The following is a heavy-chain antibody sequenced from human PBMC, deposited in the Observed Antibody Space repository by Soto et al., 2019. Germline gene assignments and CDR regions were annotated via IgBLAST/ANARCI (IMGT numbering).Heavy chain of an antibody. V-gene: IGHV4-59*01. CDR3: ARGHSNYASGNLAFDP. CDR2: IYYSGSA. Sequence: QVQLQESGPGLVKPSETLSLTCSVSGGFISSYYWSWIRQPPGKGLEWIGYIYYSGSANYNPSLKIRVTIAVDTSNNQFALKLNSVTAADTAVYYCARGHSNYASGNLAFDPWGQGTLVTVSS. CDR1: GGFISSYY. D-gene: IGHD3-10*01. J-gene: IGHJ5*02.